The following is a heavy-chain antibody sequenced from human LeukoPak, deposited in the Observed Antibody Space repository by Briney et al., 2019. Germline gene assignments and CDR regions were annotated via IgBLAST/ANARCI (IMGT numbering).Heavy chain of an antibody. V-gene: IGHV1-18*01. CDR1: GYTFTSYG. CDR3: AREGVGDIVVVPAAKGSFYYYMDV. D-gene: IGHD2-2*01. Sequence: GASVKVSCKASGYTFTSYGISWVRQAPGQGLEWMGWISAYNGNTNYAQKLQGRVTMTTDTSTSTAYMELRSLRSDDTAVYYCAREGVGDIVVVPAAKGSFYYYMDVWGKGTTVTVSS. CDR2: ISAYNGNT. J-gene: IGHJ6*03.